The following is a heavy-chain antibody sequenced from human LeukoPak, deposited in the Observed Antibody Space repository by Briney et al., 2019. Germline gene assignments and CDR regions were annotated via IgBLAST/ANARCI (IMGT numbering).Heavy chain of an antibody. CDR3: TGARFDP. CDR2: IKQDGSKK. D-gene: IGHD6-6*01. CDR1: GFTFSNHW. Sequence: AGGSLRLSCVASGFTFSNHWMSWVRQAPGKGLEWVANIKQDGSKKYYLDSVKGRFTVSRDNAKNSLYLQMNGLRAEDTAVYYCTGARFDPWGQGTLVTVSS. V-gene: IGHV3-7*04. J-gene: IGHJ5*02.